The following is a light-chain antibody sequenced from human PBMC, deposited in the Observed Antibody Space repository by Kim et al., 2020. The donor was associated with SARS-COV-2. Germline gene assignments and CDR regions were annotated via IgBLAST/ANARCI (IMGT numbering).Light chain of an antibody. J-gene: IGKJ1*01. V-gene: IGKV1-39*01. Sequence: DIQMTQSPSPLSASVGDRVAISCRASENIRSYLNWYQQIPGRAPKLLIFHASTLQIGVPSRFSGSGSGTDYTLTISNLQPEDFATYSCEQSYSSPWTFGLGTKVDIK. CDR2: HAS. CDR3: EQSYSSPWT. CDR1: ENIRSY.